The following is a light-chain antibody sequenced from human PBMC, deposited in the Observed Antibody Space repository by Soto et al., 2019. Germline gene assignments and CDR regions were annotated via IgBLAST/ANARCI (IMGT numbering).Light chain of an antibody. CDR2: SNN. V-gene: IGLV1-44*01. CDR1: SSNIGSNT. Sequence: HSVLTQPPSASGTPGQRVTISCSGSSSNIGSNTVNWYQQLPGTAPKLLIYSNNQRPSGVPDRFSGSKSGTSASLAISGLQSEDEADYYCAAWDDSLNVLVFGGGTKLTVL. CDR3: AAWDDSLNVLV. J-gene: IGLJ2*01.